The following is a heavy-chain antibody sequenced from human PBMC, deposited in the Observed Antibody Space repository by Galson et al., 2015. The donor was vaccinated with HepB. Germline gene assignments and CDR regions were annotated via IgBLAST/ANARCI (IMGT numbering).Heavy chain of an antibody. Sequence: SLRLSCAASGFTFSDYPMHWVRQAPGKGLEYVSGISSNGGSTYYADSVKGRFTISRDTSKDTLHLHMSSLRAEDTAMYYCMNLITYRHDVFDIWGQGTMVTVSS. V-gene: IGHV3-64D*06. J-gene: IGHJ3*02. D-gene: IGHD2-2*02. CDR2: ISSNGGST. CDR1: GFTFSDYP. CDR3: MNLITYRHDVFDI.